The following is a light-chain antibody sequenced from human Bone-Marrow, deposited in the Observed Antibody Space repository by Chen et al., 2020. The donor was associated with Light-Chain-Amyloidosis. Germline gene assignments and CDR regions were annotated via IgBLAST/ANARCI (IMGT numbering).Light chain of an antibody. V-gene: IGLV2-14*03. Sequence: QSARTQPASVSGSPGQPITISCTGTGEDIGGYNSVSWYQQYPGKAPKLVIFVVSDRPSGVTHRFTGSKSGNTAFLTFSGLQAEDEADYYCSSYTSSSTLDVVFGGGTKLTVV. CDR1: GEDIGGYNS. J-gene: IGLJ2*01. CDR3: SSYTSSSTLDVV. CDR2: VVS.